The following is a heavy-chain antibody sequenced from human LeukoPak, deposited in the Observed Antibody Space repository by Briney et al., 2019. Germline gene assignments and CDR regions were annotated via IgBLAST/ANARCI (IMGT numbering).Heavy chain of an antibody. Sequence: HPGGSLRLSCAATGFIFSTYWMTWVRQAPGKGLEWVSGITGSGDYTYYIDSVQGRFTISRDNSKNMLLLQMISLRAEDTAVYYCARGVMAARLYYFDYWGRGILVTVFS. CDR1: GFIFSTYW. CDR3: ARGVMAARLYYFDY. CDR2: ITGSGDYT. J-gene: IGHJ4*02. V-gene: IGHV3-23*01. D-gene: IGHD2-21*01.